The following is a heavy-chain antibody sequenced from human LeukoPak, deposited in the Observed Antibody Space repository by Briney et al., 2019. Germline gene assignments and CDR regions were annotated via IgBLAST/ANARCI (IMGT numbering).Heavy chain of an antibody. V-gene: IGHV4-34*01. D-gene: IGHD4-17*01. CDR1: GGSFSGYY. J-gene: IGHJ4*02. Sequence: SGTLSLTCAVYGGSFSGYYWSWIRQPPGKGLEWIGEINHSGSTNYNPTLKSRVTISVDTSKNQFSLKLSSVTAADTAVYYCARGRFPDYWGQGTLVTVSS. CDR2: INHSGST. CDR3: ARGRFPDY.